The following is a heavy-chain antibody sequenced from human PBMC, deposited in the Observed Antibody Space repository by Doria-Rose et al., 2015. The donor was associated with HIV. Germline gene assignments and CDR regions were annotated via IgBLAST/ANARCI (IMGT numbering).Heavy chain of an antibody. D-gene: IGHD6-13*01. Sequence: QVTLKGSSPVLVKPTETLTLTCTVSGVSLSSPGMGVSWIRQPPGKALEWLANNFSDDERSYNTSLKSRLTISRGTSKSQVVLTMTDMDPVDTATYYCARIKSSRWYHKYYFDFWGQGTLVIVSA. J-gene: IGHJ4*02. CDR2: NFSDDER. CDR1: GVSLSSPGMG. CDR3: ARIKSSRWYHKYYFDF. V-gene: IGHV2-26*01.